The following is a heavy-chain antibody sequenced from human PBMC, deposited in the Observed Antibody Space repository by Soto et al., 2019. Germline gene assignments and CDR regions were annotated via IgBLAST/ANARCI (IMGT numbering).Heavy chain of an antibody. CDR1: GGSFSGYY. D-gene: IGHD3-3*01. CDR3: ARASGFWSGYYRIFDY. CDR2: INHSGST. Sequence: PSETLSLTCAVYGGSFSGYYWSWIRQPPGKGLEWIGEINHSGSTNYNPSLKSRVTISVDTSKNQFSLKLSSVTAADTAVYYCARASGFWSGYYRIFDYWGQGSLVTVSS. V-gene: IGHV4-34*01. J-gene: IGHJ4*02.